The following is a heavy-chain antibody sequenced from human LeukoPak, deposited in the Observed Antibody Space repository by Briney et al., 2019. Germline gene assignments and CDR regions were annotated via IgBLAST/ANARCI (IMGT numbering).Heavy chain of an antibody. Sequence: GGSLRLSCAASGFTFSSYAMSWVRQAPGKGLEWVSAISGSGGSTYYAGSVKGRFTISRDNSKNTLYLQMNCLRAEDTAVYYCARYTGGWYSDYWGQGTLVTVSS. CDR2: ISGSGGST. CDR1: GFTFSSYA. CDR3: ARYTGGWYSDY. J-gene: IGHJ4*02. V-gene: IGHV3-23*01. D-gene: IGHD6-19*01.